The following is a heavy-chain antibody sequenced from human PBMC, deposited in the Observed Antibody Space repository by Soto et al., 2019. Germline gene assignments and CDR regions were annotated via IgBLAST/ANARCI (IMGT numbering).Heavy chain of an antibody. V-gene: IGHV4-61*08. D-gene: IGHD1-7*01. CDR2: IYYSGST. CDR1: GGSISSGGYY. Sequence: SETLSLTCAVSGGSISSGGYYWSWIRQPPGKGLEWIGYIYYSGSTNYNPSLKSRVTISVDTSKNQFSLKLSSVTAADTAVYYCARRYGTTFDYWGQGTLVTVSS. CDR3: ARRYGTTFDY. J-gene: IGHJ4*02.